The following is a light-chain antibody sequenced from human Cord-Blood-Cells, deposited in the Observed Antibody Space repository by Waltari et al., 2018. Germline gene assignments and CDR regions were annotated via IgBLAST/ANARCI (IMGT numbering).Light chain of an antibody. CDR2: EVS. CDR3: SSYTSSSTYV. Sequence: QSALTQPPSVSGSPGQSVTISCTGTSSDVGSYNRVSWYQQPPGPAPKLMIYEVSNRPSGVPDRFSGSTSGNTASLTISGLQAEDVADYYCSSYTSSSTYVFGTGTKVTVL. CDR1: SSDVGSYNR. J-gene: IGLJ1*01. V-gene: IGLV2-18*02.